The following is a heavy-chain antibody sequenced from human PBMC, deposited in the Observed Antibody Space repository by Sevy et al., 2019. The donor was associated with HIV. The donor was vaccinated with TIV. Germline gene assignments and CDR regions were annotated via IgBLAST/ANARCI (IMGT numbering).Heavy chain of an antibody. D-gene: IGHD1-26*01. V-gene: IGHV3-30*04. CDR1: GFTFSDYD. Sequence: GGSLRLSCAASGFTFSDYDMHWVRQAPGKGLEWVAVISYDGRNNKYNADSVKGRFTISRDNSKNTLYLQMNSLRAEDTAIYYCARDRGELLSSAFDYWGQGTLVTVSS. J-gene: IGHJ4*02. CDR2: ISYDGRNNK. CDR3: ARDRGELLSSAFDY.